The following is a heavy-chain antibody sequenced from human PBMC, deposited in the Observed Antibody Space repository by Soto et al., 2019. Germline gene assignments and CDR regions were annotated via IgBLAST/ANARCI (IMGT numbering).Heavy chain of an antibody. D-gene: IGHD4-17*01. V-gene: IGHV4-59*01. CDR2: ISYSGST. CDR3: ARDAMTTVIPYYYYFGMDV. Sequence: SETLSLTCTVSGGSISTYYWSWIRQPPGKGLEWIGYISYSGSTNYNPSLKSRLTISVDTSKNQFSLKLSSVTAADTAVYYCARDAMTTVIPYYYYFGMDVWGQGTTVTVSS. CDR1: GGSISTYY. J-gene: IGHJ6*02.